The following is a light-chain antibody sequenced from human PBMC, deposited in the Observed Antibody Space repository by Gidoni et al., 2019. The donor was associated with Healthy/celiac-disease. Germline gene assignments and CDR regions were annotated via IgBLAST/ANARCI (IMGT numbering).Light chain of an antibody. CDR1: SSNSGAGYD. CDR2: GNS. V-gene: IGLV1-40*01. CDR3: QSYDSSLSGSGV. Sequence: QSVLPQPPSVSAAPGQRVTISCTGSSSNSGAGYDVHWYQQLPGTAPKLLIYGNSNRPSGVRDRFSGSKSGTSASLAITGLQAEDEADYYCQSYDSSLSGSGVFGGGTKLTVL. J-gene: IGLJ3*02.